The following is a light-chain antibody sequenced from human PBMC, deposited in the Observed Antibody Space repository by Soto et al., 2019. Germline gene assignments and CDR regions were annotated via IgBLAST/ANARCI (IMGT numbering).Light chain of an antibody. V-gene: IGKV3-11*01. Sequence: EIVLTQSPASVSLSPGDRATLSCRASQSVNNYVAWYQQKPGQAPRLLIYDASKRATGIPARFSGSGSGTDFTLTVSSLELEEFVLYFCQQRSGWPITCGQGTRLEIK. CDR2: DAS. J-gene: IGKJ5*01. CDR3: QQRSGWPIT. CDR1: QSVNNY.